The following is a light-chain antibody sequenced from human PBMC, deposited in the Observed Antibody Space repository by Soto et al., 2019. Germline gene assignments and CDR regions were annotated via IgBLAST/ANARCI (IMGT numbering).Light chain of an antibody. CDR2: KAS. CDR3: HQSFT. Sequence: DIQMTHSPSTLSASVGDRVTITCRASQSISSWLAWYQQKPGKAPNLLIYKASSLESGVPSRFSGSGSGTEFTFTISILQPDDFATYYCHQSFTFGPETKVDIK. V-gene: IGKV1-5*03. J-gene: IGKJ3*01. CDR1: QSISSW.